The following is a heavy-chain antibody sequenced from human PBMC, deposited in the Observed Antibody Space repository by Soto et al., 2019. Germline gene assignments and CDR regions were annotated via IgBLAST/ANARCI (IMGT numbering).Heavy chain of an antibody. Sequence: QVQLVQSGAEVRKPGASVKVSCKASGYTFSNYGLSWVRQAPGQGLEWMGWISDYNGNTHYAQKFQGRLIMTTDPSTRTAYVELRSLTSDDPAVYFWAREGYYSGSGTYSPPRYYGMDVWGQGTTVTVSS. CDR1: GYTFSNYG. CDR2: ISDYNGNT. CDR3: AREGYYSGSGTYSPPRYYGMDV. J-gene: IGHJ6*02. D-gene: IGHD3-10*01. V-gene: IGHV1-18*01.